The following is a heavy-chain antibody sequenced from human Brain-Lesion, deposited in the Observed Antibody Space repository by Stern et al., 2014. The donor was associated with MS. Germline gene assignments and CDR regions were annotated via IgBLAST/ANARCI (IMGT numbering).Heavy chain of an antibody. CDR3: RRHDSAPRPSQFYSARDRGPGYFDY. Sequence: QVQLVQSGPGLVKPSETLSLTCTVSGGSISSSTYYWAWIRQPPGKGLEWIGNIYYSGFTYYNPSLKSRVTISVDMSKNQLSLKLSSVPAADPAIYYCRRHDSAPRPSQFYSARDRGPGYFDYWGQGPLVTVSS. CDR1: GGSISSSTYY. CDR2: IYYSGFT. J-gene: IGHJ4*02. V-gene: IGHV4-39*01. D-gene: IGHD1-26*01.